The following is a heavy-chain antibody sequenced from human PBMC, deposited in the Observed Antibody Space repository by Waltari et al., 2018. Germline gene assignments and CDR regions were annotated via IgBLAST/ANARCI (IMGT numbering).Heavy chain of an antibody. J-gene: IGHJ4*02. CDR2: ISYSGSX. V-gene: IGHV4-39*07. D-gene: IGHD4-17*01. CDR1: GGSISSSDYY. CDR3: ARXYXXIYGFDX. Sequence: QLXLQXSGPXLVKPSXTLSLTCTVSGGSISSSDYYWGWIRPPPGKGLEWIGNISYSGSXXXNXSLKSXVTILVDTSRNQFSLRLXSVTAADTAVXYCARXYXXIYGFDXWXXXTLVTVSS.